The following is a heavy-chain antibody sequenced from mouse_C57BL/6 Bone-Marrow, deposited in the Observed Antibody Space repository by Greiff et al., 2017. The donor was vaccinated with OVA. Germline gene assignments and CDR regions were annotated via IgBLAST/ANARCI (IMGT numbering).Heavy chain of an antibody. CDR3: ARDYDYSFAY. Sequence: QVQLQQPGAELVMPGASVKLSCKASGYTFTSYWMHWVKPRPGQGLVWIGEIDPSDSYTNYNQKFKGKSTLTVDKSSSTAYMQLSSLTSEDSAVYYCARDYDYSFAYWGQGTLVTVSA. CDR2: IDPSDSYT. J-gene: IGHJ3*01. V-gene: IGHV1-69*01. CDR1: GYTFTSYW. D-gene: IGHD2-4*01.